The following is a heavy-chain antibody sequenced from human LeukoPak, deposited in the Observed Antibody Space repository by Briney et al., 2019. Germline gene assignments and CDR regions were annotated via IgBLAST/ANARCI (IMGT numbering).Heavy chain of an antibody. J-gene: IGHJ4*02. CDR2: IKQDGSTK. V-gene: IGHV3-7*01. D-gene: IGHD1-26*01. Sequence: PGGSLRLSCAASGFTFTNSWMAWVRQAPGKGLEWVANIKQDGSTKHYMDSLKGRFTISRDKPKNSLYLQMNSLRADDTAIYYCARDTDGSLDYWGQGILVTVAS. CDR1: GFTFTNSW. CDR3: ARDTDGSLDY.